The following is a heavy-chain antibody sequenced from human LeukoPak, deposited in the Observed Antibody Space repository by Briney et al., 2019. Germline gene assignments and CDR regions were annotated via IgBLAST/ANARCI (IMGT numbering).Heavy chain of an antibody. V-gene: IGHV3-74*01. CDR3: ARELPREVTLDY. CDR1: EFNFFSYG. J-gene: IGHJ4*01. CDR2: IFTDGSTT. Sequence: PGGSLRLSCVASEFNFFSYGMQWVRQAPGKGLVWVSRIFTDGSTTSYAHSVKGRFTISRDNAKNTLYLQMNSLRAEDTAVYYCARELPREVTLDYWGQGTLVTVSP. D-gene: IGHD2-21*02.